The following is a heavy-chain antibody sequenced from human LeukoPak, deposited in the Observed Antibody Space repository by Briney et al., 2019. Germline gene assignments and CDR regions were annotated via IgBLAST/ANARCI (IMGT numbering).Heavy chain of an antibody. CDR2: ISSSSSYI. V-gene: IGHV3-21*01. J-gene: IGHJ5*02. Sequence: GGSLRLSCAASGFTFSSYSRNWVRQAPGKGLEWVSSISSSSSYIYYADSVKGRFTISRDNAKNSLYLQMNSLRAEDTAVYYCASHSSRGFDPWGQGTLVTVSS. CDR3: ASHSSRGFDP. CDR1: GFTFSSYS. D-gene: IGHD6-13*01.